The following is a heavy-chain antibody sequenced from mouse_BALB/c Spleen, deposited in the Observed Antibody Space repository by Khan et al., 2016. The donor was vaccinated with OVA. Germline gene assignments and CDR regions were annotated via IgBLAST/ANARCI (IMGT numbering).Heavy chain of an antibody. Sequence: QVQLKQSGPDLVKPGTSVKMSCKVSGYTFTDYVITWVKQRTGQGLEWIGVIYPGSGNTYYNEKFKGTATLTADKPSNTVYMQFSSLTSGDSAVYCCARNYDGAWFAYWGQGTLVTVSA. J-gene: IGHJ3*01. D-gene: IGHD2-4*01. CDR3: ARNYDGAWFAY. V-gene: IGHV1-77*01. CDR2: IYPGSGNT. CDR1: GYTFTDYV.